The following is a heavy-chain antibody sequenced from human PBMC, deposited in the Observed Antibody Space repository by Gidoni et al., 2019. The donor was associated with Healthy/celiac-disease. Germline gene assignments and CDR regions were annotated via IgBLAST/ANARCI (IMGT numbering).Heavy chain of an antibody. CDR2: ISHDGSKK. D-gene: IGHD3-16*01. CDR1: GFTFSSYG. CDR3: AKDRGSQGDWYFDL. V-gene: IGHV3-30*18. J-gene: IGHJ2*01. Sequence: QVQLVESGGGVVQPGRYLRLSCAASGFTFSSYGMHWVRQAPGKGIEGVAVISHDGSKKYYADSVKGRFTIARDNSKNTLYLQMNSLRAEDTAVYYCAKDRGSQGDWYFDLWGRGTLVTVSS.